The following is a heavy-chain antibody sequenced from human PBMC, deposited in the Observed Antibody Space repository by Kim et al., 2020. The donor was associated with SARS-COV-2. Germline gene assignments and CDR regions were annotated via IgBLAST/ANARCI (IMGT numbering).Heavy chain of an antibody. V-gene: IGHV1-46*01. D-gene: IGHD3-9*01. CDR3: ARDGILTGYYKWGLDY. J-gene: IGHJ4*02. Sequence: KFQGGVTMTRDTSTSTVYMELSSLRSEDTAVYYCARDGILTGYYKWGLDYWGQGTLVTVSS.